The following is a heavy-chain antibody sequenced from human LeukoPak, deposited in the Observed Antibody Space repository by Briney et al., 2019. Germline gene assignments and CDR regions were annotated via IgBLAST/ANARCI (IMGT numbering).Heavy chain of an antibody. J-gene: IGHJ5*02. Sequence: GGSLRLSYAASGFTFNSYWMHWVRQAPGRGLVWVSRISSDESSTSYADSVKGRFTISRDNTKNTLYLQMNSLRVEDTAVYYCARAHAVAGTNWFDPWGQGTLVTVSS. CDR3: ARAHAVAGTNWFDP. CDR1: GFTFNSYW. D-gene: IGHD6-19*01. CDR2: ISSDESST. V-gene: IGHV3-74*01.